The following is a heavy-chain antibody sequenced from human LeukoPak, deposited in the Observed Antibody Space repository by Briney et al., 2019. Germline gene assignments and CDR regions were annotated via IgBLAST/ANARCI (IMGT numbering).Heavy chain of an antibody. V-gene: IGHV4-38-2*02. CDR1: GYSISSGYY. J-gene: IGHJ4*02. CDR2: IYYSGST. CDR3: ARDRGRGDIVVVPAAYFDY. Sequence: SETLSLTCTVSGYSISSGYYWGWIRQPPGKGLEWIGSIYYSGSTYYNPSLKSRVTISVDASKNQFSLKLSSVTAADTAVYYCARDRGRGDIVVVPAAYFDYWGQGTLVTVSS. D-gene: IGHD2-2*01.